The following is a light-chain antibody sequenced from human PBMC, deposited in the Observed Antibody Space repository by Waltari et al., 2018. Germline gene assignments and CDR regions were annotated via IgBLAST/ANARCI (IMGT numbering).Light chain of an antibody. CDR3: SSYTTGSTLVV. J-gene: IGLJ2*01. CDR2: DVS. CDR1: SSDVGGYAY. Sequence: QSALTQPASVSGSPGQSLTISCTGTSSDVGGYAYVPWYQQHPGKAPKLMIYDVSNRPSGVSNRFSGSKSGNTASLTISGLQAEDEADYYCSSYTTGSTLVVFGGGTKLTVL. V-gene: IGLV2-14*03.